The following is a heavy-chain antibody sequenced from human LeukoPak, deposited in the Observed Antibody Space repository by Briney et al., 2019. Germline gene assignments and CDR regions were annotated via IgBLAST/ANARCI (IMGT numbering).Heavy chain of an antibody. CDR1: GLTFSNYA. Sequence: PGGSLRLSCAASGLTFSNYAMSWVRQAPGKGLEWVSSTSGSGANTYYADSVKGRFTISRDNSKNTLYLQMNSLRAEDTAVYYCAKGTDVGATTDFDYWGQGTLVTVSS. D-gene: IGHD1-26*01. J-gene: IGHJ4*02. CDR2: TSGSGANT. CDR3: AKGTDVGATTDFDY. V-gene: IGHV3-23*01.